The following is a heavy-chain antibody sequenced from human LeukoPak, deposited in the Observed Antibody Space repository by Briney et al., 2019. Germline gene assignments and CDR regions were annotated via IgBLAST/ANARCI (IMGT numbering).Heavy chain of an antibody. Sequence: PGRSLRLSCAASGFTFSSHGMHWVRQAPGKGLEWVAIIWYDGSNQYYADSVKGRFTVSRGNAKNSLYLQMNSLRDEDTAVYYCARDGLHTAHFDYWGQGTLVTVSS. D-gene: IGHD5-18*01. V-gene: IGHV3-33*01. CDR3: ARDGLHTAHFDY. CDR1: GFTFSSHG. CDR2: IWYDGSNQ. J-gene: IGHJ4*02.